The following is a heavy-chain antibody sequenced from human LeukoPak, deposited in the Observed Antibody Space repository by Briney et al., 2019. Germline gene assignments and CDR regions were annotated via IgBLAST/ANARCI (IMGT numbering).Heavy chain of an antibody. D-gene: IGHD1-14*01. CDR2: IYWDDDK. CDR3: AHTTTKTDGFDI. J-gene: IGHJ3*02. Sequence: SGPTLMNPTQPLTLTCTLSEFPLTTTGVGVGWIRQPPGKAREWLALIYWDDDKRYSPSLRSRLTITKDTSNIQVVLTVTNMDPVDTATYYCAHTTTKTDGFDIWGLGTMVTVSS. CDR1: EFPLTTTGVG. V-gene: IGHV2-5*02.